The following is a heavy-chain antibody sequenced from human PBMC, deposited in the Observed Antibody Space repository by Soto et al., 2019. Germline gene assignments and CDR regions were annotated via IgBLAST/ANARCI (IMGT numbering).Heavy chain of an antibody. CDR1: GGSINTNNW. Sequence: QVQLKESGPGLVNPSGTLSLTCAVSGGSINTNNWWSWVRQPPGKGLEWIGEIFHRGSTNYNPSFKSRVTISLDKSTNHFSLKSISVTAADTAVYYCVRGALRAPATFDYWGQGTPVTVSS. CDR2: IFHRGST. D-gene: IGHD1-26*01. CDR3: VRGALRAPATFDY. J-gene: IGHJ4*02. V-gene: IGHV4-4*02.